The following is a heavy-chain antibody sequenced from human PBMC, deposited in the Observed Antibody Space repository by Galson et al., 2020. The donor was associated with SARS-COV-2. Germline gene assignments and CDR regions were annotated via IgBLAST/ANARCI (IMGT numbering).Heavy chain of an antibody. V-gene: IGHV3-48*01. D-gene: IGHD1-26*01. CDR2: ISSSGSTI. CDR1: GFTFSSYS. CDR3: ASQWGLFGY. Sequence: GGSLRLSCAASGFTFSSYSMNWVRQAPGKGLEWVSYISSSGSTIYYADAVKGRFTISRDNAKNSLYLQMNSLRAEDTAVYYCASQWGLFGYWGQGTLVIVSS. J-gene: IGHJ4*02.